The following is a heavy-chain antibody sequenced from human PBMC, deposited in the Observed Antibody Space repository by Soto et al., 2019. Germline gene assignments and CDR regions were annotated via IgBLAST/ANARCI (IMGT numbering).Heavy chain of an antibody. Sequence: PSETLSLTCTVCGGSISSYYWSWIRQPPGKGLEWIGYIYYSGSTNYNPSLKSRVTISVDTSKNQFSLKLSSVTAADTAVYYCARHSIDYGDYFWFDPWGQGTLVTVSS. CDR3: ARHSIDYGDYFWFDP. CDR2: IYYSGST. D-gene: IGHD4-17*01. J-gene: IGHJ5*02. V-gene: IGHV4-59*08. CDR1: GGSISSYY.